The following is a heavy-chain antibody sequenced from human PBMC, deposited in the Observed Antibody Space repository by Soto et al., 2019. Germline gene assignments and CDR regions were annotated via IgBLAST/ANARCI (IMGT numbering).Heavy chain of an antibody. D-gene: IGHD6-13*01. J-gene: IGHJ3*02. Sequence: SETLSLTCAVYGGSFSGYYWSWIRQPPGKGLEWIGEINHSESTNYNPSLKSRVTISLDTSKNQFSLNLSSVTAADAAVYYCARGHRAAAGTRKAFDIWGQGTMVTVSS. V-gene: IGHV4-34*01. CDR3: ARGHRAAAGTRKAFDI. CDR2: INHSEST. CDR1: GGSFSGYY.